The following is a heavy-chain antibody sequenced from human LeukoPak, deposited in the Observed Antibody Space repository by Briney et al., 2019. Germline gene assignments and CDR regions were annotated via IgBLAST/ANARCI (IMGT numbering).Heavy chain of an antibody. Sequence: GGSLRLSCTASGFIFSSYSMNWVRQAPGKGLEWVAVILSDGSKEFYTDSVKGRFTISRDNSKNTLYLQMNSLRAEDTAVYYCLTIVESVASDIWGQGTMVTVSS. D-gene: IGHD1-26*01. J-gene: IGHJ3*02. CDR2: ILSDGSKE. CDR1: GFIFSSYS. CDR3: LTIVESVASDI. V-gene: IGHV3-33*08.